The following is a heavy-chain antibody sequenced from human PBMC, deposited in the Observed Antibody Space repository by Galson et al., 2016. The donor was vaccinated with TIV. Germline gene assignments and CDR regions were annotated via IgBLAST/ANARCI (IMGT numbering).Heavy chain of an antibody. CDR2: IRYDGSNK. Sequence: SLRLSCATSGFTFSSYGIHWVRQAPGKGLEWVAFIRYDGSNKYYADSVKGRFTIFRDNSKNTVYLQMNGLRAEGTALYCCAKDSTTTLYYMDVWGKGTTVTVSS. CDR3: AKDSTTTLYYMDV. J-gene: IGHJ6*03. V-gene: IGHV3-30*02. CDR1: GFTFSSYG. D-gene: IGHD4-17*01.